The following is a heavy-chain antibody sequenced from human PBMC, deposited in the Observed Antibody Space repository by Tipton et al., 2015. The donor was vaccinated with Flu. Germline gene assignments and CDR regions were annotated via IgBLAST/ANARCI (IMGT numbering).Heavy chain of an antibody. J-gene: IGHJ2*01. CDR2: IYYSGST. D-gene: IGHD1-26*01. CDR3: ARRWGATIYWYFDL. CDR1: GYSITSAYY. Sequence: GLVKPSETLSLSCDVSGYSITSAYYWGWVRQPPGQGLEWIGSIYYSGSTYYNPSLKSRVTISVDTSKNQFSLKLSSVTAADTAVYYCARRWGATIYWYFDLWGRGTLVTVSS. V-gene: IGHV4-38-2*01.